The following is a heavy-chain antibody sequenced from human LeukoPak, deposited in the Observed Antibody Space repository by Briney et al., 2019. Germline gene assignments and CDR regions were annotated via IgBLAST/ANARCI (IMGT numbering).Heavy chain of an antibody. Sequence: GGSLRLSCAASGFTFSSYAMSWVRQAPGKGLEWVSAISGSGGSTYYADSVKGRFTISRDNSKNTLYLRMNSLRAEDTAVYYCAKDSTMIVVVIPDIWGQGTMVTVSS. V-gene: IGHV3-23*01. J-gene: IGHJ3*02. CDR1: GFTFSSYA. CDR3: AKDSTMIVVVIPDI. D-gene: IGHD3-22*01. CDR2: ISGSGGST.